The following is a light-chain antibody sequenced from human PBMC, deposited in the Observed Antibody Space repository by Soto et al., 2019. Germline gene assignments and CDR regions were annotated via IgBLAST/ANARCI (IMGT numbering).Light chain of an antibody. CDR3: QKYNSAPLT. Sequence: DIQMTQSPSTLSASVGDRVTITCRASQSISSWLAWYQQKPGKAPKLLIYDASSLQSGVPSRFSGSGSGTDFTLTINSLQPEDVGTYYCQKYNSAPLTFGGGTKVEIK. CDR2: DAS. CDR1: QSISSW. J-gene: IGKJ4*01. V-gene: IGKV1-5*01.